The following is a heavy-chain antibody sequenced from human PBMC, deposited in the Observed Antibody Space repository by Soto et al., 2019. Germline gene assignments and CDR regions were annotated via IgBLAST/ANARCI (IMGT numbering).Heavy chain of an antibody. V-gene: IGHV4-59*01. CDR1: GGSISSYY. Sequence: PSETLSLTSTVSGGSISSYYWILIGQPPGKGLEWIGYIYYSGSTNYNPSLKSRVTISVDTSKNQFSLKLSSVTAADTAVYYCAREAEGLANWFDPWGQGTLVIVSS. CDR2: IYYSGST. J-gene: IGHJ5*02. D-gene: IGHD3-9*01. CDR3: AREAEGLANWFDP.